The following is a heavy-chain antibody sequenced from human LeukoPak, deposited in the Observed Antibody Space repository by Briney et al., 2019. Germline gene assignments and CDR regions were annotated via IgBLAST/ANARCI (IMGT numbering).Heavy chain of an antibody. Sequence: SETLSLTCTVSGGSIRSSYYYWGWIRQPPGKGLEWIGSIYDSGSTYYNPSLKSRVTISVDKSKNQFSLKLSSVTAADTAVYYCARDSGSYYYFDYWGQGTLVTVSS. CDR1: GGSIRSSYYY. J-gene: IGHJ4*02. D-gene: IGHD1-26*01. V-gene: IGHV4-39*07. CDR3: ARDSGSYYYFDY. CDR2: IYDSGST.